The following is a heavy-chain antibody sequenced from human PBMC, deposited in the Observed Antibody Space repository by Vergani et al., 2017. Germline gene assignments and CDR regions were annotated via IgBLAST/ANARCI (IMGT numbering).Heavy chain of an antibody. CDR1: GFTFSNAW. Sequence: EVQLVESGGALIKPGGSLRLSCAASGFTFSNAWMSWVRQAPGKGLEWVSAISGSGGSTYYADSVKGRFTISRDNSKNTLYLQMNSLRAEDTAVYYCASTAAMGAFYFDYWGQGTLVTVSS. V-gene: IGHV3-23*04. J-gene: IGHJ4*02. CDR3: ASTAAMGAFYFDY. CDR2: ISGSGGST. D-gene: IGHD5-18*01.